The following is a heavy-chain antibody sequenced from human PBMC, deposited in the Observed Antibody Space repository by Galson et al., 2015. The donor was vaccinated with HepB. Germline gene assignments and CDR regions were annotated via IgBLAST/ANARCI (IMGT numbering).Heavy chain of an antibody. V-gene: IGHV3-9*01. D-gene: IGHD2-8*01. CDR3: AKDRWDLLRMGAFDV. CDR2: LSWNSGSY. CDR1: GLTFDNFA. Sequence: SLRLSCAASGLTFDNFAMHWVRQVPGKGLEWVSGLSWNSGSYGYADSVKGRFTISRDNSKNSLYLQMNSLRPEDTAVYYCAKDRWDLLRMGAFDVWGQGTLVTVSS. J-gene: IGHJ3*01.